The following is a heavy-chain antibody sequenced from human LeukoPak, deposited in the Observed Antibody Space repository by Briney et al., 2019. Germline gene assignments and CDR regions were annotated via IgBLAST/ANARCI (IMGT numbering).Heavy chain of an antibody. V-gene: IGHV4-59*01. CDR3: ARDRDSSGWFDY. CDR1: GGSISGFY. CDR2: IYYSGSA. J-gene: IGHJ4*02. D-gene: IGHD6-19*01. Sequence: KPSETLSLTCTVSGGSISGFYWGWIRQPPGKALEWIGFIYYSGSANYNPSLKSRVTMSVDMSKNQFSLKLSSVTAADTAFYYCARDRDSSGWFDYWGQGALVTVSS.